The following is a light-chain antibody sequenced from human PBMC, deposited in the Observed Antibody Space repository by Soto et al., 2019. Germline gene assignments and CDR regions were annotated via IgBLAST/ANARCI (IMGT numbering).Light chain of an antibody. V-gene: IGKV3-15*01. Sequence: ETMMTQSPDTLSVSLGERATLSCRASQSLRSSLAWYQQKPGQAPRLLIYDASTRATGIPARFSGNGSGTDFTLTISGLQSEDFAVYYCQQYNNWPQTFGQGTKVDIK. J-gene: IGKJ1*01. CDR1: QSLRSS. CDR2: DAS. CDR3: QQYNNWPQT.